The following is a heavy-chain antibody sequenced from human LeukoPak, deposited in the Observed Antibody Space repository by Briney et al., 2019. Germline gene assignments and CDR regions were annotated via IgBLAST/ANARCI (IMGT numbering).Heavy chain of an antibody. D-gene: IGHD1-7*01. V-gene: IGHV4-34*01. J-gene: IGHJ4*02. CDR2: INHSGST. CDR3: ARKTGTTRPFDY. Sequence: PSETLSLTCTVSGVSISSYYWSWLRQPPGKGLEWIGEINHSGSTNYNPSLKSRVTISVDTSKNQFSLKLSSVTAADTAVYYCARKTGTTRPFDYWGQGTLVTVSS. CDR1: GVSISSYY.